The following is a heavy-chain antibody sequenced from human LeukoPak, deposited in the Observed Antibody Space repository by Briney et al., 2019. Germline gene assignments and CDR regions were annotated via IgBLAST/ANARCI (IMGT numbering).Heavy chain of an antibody. CDR1: GFIFRNYE. J-gene: IGHJ4*02. Sequence: GGSLRLSCAASGFIFRNYEMNWVRQAPGKGLEWVSFISSSGSDIYYADSVKGRFTISRDNAKSSLYLQMNSLRADDTAVYYCASDQSRVKDFDYWGQGTLVTVSS. V-gene: IGHV3-48*03. CDR2: ISSSGSDI. CDR3: ASDQSRVKDFDY.